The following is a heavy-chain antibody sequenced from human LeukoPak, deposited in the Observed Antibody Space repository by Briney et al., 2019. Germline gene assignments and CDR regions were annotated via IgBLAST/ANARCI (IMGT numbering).Heavy chain of an antibody. D-gene: IGHD3-22*01. CDR1: GFTVSSNY. Sequence: GGSLRLSCAASGFTVSSNYMSWVRQAPGKGLEWVSVIYSGGSTYYADSVKGRFTISRDESKNTLYLQMSNLRAEDTAVYYCARAAYDSNGFTANHDYWGQGTLVTVSS. J-gene: IGHJ4*02. V-gene: IGHV3-53*01. CDR3: ARAAYDSNGFTANHDY. CDR2: IYSGGST.